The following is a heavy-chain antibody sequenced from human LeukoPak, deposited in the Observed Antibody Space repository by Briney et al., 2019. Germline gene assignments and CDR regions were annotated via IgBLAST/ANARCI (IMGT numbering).Heavy chain of an antibody. CDR1: GFTFSSYA. Sequence: GGSLRLSCAASGFTFSSYAMHWVRQAPGKGLEWVAVISYDGSNKYYADSVKGRFTISRDNSKNTLYLQMNSLRAEDTAVYYCARERGSGRAFDYWGQGTLVTVSS. D-gene: IGHD3-10*01. CDR2: ISYDGSNK. V-gene: IGHV3-30-3*01. J-gene: IGHJ4*02. CDR3: ARERGSGRAFDY.